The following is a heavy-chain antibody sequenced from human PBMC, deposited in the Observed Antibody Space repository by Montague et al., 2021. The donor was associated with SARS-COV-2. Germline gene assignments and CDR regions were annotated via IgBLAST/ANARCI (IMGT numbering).Heavy chain of an antibody. J-gene: IGHJ4*02. V-gene: IGHV4-34*01. Sequence: SETLSLTCAVYGGSFSGYYWSWIRQPPGKGLEWIGETNQSGSTNXNPSLKSRVTLSVDTSKKQFSLKLSSLTAADTAVYYCARVAGGYYHDSSAYSDYWGQGSLVTVSS. CDR2: TNQSGST. CDR3: ARVAGGYYHDSSAYSDY. D-gene: IGHD3-22*01. CDR1: GGSFSGYY.